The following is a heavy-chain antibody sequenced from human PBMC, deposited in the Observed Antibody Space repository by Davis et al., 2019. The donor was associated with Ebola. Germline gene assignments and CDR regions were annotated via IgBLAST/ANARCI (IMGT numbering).Heavy chain of an antibody. D-gene: IGHD4-17*01. CDR1: GGSISSYY. J-gene: IGHJ5*02. V-gene: IGHV4-59*01. Sequence: MPSETLSLTCTVSGGSISSYYWSWIRQPPGKGLEWIGYVHHSGATHYNPSLESRVTISIDTSKSHFSLKLSSLTAADTAVYYCARAGDYVVGWFDPWGQGTQVTVSS. CDR3: ARAGDYVVGWFDP. CDR2: VHHSGAT.